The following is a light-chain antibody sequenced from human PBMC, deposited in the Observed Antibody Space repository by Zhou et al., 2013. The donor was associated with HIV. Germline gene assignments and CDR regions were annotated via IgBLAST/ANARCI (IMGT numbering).Light chain of an antibody. Sequence: EIVMTQSPATLSVSPGERATPSCRASQSVGTKLAWYQQKPGQAPRLLLYGASTRATGIPARFSGNGSETDFTLTISSLQSEDFAVYYCQQYYSWPPTFGPGTKV. J-gene: IGKJ1*01. CDR2: GAS. CDR3: QQYYSWPPT. V-gene: IGKV3-15*01. CDR1: QSVGTK.